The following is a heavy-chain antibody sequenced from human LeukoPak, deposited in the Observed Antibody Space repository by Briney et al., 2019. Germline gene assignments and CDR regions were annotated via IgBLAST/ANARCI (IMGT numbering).Heavy chain of an antibody. CDR1: GYTFTSYD. CDR2: MNPNRGNT. CDR3: AREPDAFDI. Sequence: GASVTVSCKASGYTFTSYDINWVRQATGQGLAGMGWMNPNRGNTGYAQKFQGRVTMTRNTSISTAYMELSSLRSEDTAVYYCAREPDAFDIWGQGTMVTVSS. J-gene: IGHJ3*02. V-gene: IGHV1-8*01.